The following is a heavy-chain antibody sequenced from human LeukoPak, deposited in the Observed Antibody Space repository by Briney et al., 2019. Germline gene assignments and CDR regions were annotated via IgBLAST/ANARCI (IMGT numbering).Heavy chain of an antibody. CDR3: AREAGPVTSHRIDS. D-gene: IGHD2/OR15-2a*01. V-gene: IGHV4-59*04. Sequence: SETLSLTCTVSGDSISSACWSWSRQPPGKGLEWIGSICHSGISGNAYYNPSLKSRVTISLDTPKNQFSLKLSSVTAADTAVYSCAREAGPVTSHRIDSWGQGSLVTVSS. CDR2: ICHSGISGNA. J-gene: IGHJ4*02. CDR1: GDSISSAC.